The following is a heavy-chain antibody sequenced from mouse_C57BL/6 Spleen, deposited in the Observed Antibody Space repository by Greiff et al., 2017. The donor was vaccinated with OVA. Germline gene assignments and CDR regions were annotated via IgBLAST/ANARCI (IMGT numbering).Heavy chain of an antibody. J-gene: IGHJ4*01. V-gene: IGHV5-6*01. Sequence: EVHLVESGGDLVKPGGSLKLSCAASGFTFSSYGMSWVRQTPDKRLEWVATISSGGSYTYYPDSVKGRFTISRDNAKNTLYLQMSSLKSEDTAMYYCARHSDYDGRDYYAMDYWGQGTSVTVSS. D-gene: IGHD2-4*01. CDR2: ISSGGSYT. CDR3: ARHSDYDGRDYYAMDY. CDR1: GFTFSSYG.